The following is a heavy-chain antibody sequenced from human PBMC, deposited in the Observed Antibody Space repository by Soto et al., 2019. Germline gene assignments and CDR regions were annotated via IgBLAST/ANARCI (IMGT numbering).Heavy chain of an antibody. CDR3: ARRPGIAAAGGWFDP. V-gene: IGHV5-51*01. D-gene: IGHD6-13*01. J-gene: IGHJ5*02. CDR1: GYSFTSYW. Sequence: PGESLKISCKGSGYSFTSYWIGWVRQMPGKGLEWMGIIYPGDSDTRYSPSSQGQVTISADKSISTAYLQWSSLKASDTAMYYCARRPGIAAAGGWFDPWGQGTLVTVSS. CDR2: IYPGDSDT.